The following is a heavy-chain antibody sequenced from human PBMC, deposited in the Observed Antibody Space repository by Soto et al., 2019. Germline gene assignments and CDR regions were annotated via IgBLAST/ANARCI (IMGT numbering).Heavy chain of an antibody. CDR3: AKDTYIMVGGTHIEC. D-gene: IGHD1-26*01. Sequence: GGSLRLSCVTSGFTFDDYAMHWVRQALGKGLEWVSGISWNGDSSGYADSVKGRFTVSRDNAKNSLFLQMNSLRADDTALYFCAKDTYIMVGGTHIECWGGGTPVTVSP. CDR2: ISWNGDSS. V-gene: IGHV3-9*01. CDR1: GFTFDDYA. J-gene: IGHJ4*02.